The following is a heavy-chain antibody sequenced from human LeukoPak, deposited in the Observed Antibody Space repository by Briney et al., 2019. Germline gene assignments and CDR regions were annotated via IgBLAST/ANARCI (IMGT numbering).Heavy chain of an antibody. CDR2: ISDSGST. Sequence: SETLSLTCIVSGGSISRSSYYWGSLRQPPGKGLEWIGSISDSGSTYYSPSLKSRVTISVDTSKNQFSLKLRFVTAADTAVYYCARQDIWFGELVVWGQGTTVTVSS. CDR3: ARQDIWFGELVV. V-gene: IGHV4-39*01. D-gene: IGHD3-10*01. CDR1: GGSISRSSYY. J-gene: IGHJ6*02.